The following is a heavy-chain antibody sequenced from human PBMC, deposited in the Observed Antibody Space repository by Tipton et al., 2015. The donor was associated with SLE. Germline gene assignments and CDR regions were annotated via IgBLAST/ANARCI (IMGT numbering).Heavy chain of an antibody. CDR1: GGSISSSGGYS. D-gene: IGHD3-10*01. J-gene: IGHJ3*02. CDR2: ILYSGSA. V-gene: IGHV4-30-2*01. CDR3: ARGDSFGSGDALDI. Sequence: GLVKPSETLSLTCAVSGGSISSSGGYSWSWIRQPPGKGLEWIGYILYSGSAYYNPSLKSRVTISVDRSRNQFSLELTSVTAADTAVYFCARGDSFGSGDALDIWGHGTMVSVSS.